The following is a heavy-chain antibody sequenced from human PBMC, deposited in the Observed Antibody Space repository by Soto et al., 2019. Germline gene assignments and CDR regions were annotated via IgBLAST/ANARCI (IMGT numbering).Heavy chain of an antibody. CDR1: GGSISSGGYY. D-gene: IGHD3-3*01. CDR3: ARETKIFGVVSHFDY. J-gene: IGHJ4*02. Sequence: QVQLQESGPGLVKPSQTLSLTCTVSGGSISSGGYYWSWIRQHPGKGLERIGYIYYSGSTYYNPSLKSRVTISVDTSKNQFSLKLSSVTAADTAVYYCARETKIFGVVSHFDYWGQGTLVTVSS. CDR2: IYYSGST. V-gene: IGHV4-31*03.